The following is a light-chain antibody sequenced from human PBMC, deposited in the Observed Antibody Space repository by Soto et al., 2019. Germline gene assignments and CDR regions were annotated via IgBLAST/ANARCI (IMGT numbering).Light chain of an antibody. V-gene: IGKV3D-11*01. CDR3: QQCYNWAIT. J-gene: IGKJ5*01. CDR1: PGGSGY. CDR2: GES. Sequence: EIVFTQCPAALCLSPAGKATLSCRASPGGSGYIAWYQQKPGQAHRLLIYGESSRATGIPDRFSGSGSGTDFTLTISSLEPEDFSVYYCQQCYNWAITFGHGTRLDI.